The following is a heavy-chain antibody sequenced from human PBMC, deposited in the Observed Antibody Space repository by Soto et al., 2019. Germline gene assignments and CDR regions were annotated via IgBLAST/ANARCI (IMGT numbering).Heavy chain of an antibody. CDR1: GYSFTSYL. D-gene: IGHD2-2*01. CDR3: ASLGYCSSTSCYLNGMDV. V-gene: IGHV5-51*01. Sequence: GESLKISFKGSGYSFTSYLICWVRQMPVKGLEWMGIIYPGDSDTRYSPSFQGQVTISADKSISTAYLQWSSLKASDTAMYYCASLGYCSSTSCYLNGMDVFGQGTTLTFSS. CDR2: IYPGDSDT. J-gene: IGHJ6*02.